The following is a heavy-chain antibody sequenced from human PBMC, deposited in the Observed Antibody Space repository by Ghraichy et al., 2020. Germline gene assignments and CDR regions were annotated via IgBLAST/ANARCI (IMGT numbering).Heavy chain of an antibody. Sequence: GGSLRLSCVASGFTFSSYWMSGVRQAPGKGLEWVANIKQDGSDKYYVDSVKGRFTISRDNAKNSLYLQMNSLSAEDTAMYYCARAPVSGWRDVDYWGQGTLVAVSS. V-gene: IGHV3-7*03. D-gene: IGHD6-19*01. J-gene: IGHJ4*02. CDR1: GFTFSSYW. CDR2: IKQDGSDK. CDR3: ARAPVSGWRDVDY.